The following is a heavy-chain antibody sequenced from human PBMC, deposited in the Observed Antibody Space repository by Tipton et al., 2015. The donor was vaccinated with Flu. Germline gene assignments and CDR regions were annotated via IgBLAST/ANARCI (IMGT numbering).Heavy chain of an antibody. CDR1: GGTFSSYA. V-gene: IGHV1-69*01. D-gene: IGHD4-17*01. CDR3: ASTKTTGHDYGDFLFDY. Sequence: QSGPEVKKPGSSVKVSCKASGGTFSSYAISWVRQAPGQGLEWMGGIIPILGIANYAQKFQGRVTITADESTSTAYMELSSLRSEDTAVYYCASTKTTGHDYGDFLFDYWGQGTLVTVSS. J-gene: IGHJ4*02. CDR2: IIPILGIA.